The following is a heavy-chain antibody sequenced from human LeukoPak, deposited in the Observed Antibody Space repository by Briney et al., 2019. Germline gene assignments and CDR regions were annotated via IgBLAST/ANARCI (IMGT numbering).Heavy chain of an antibody. J-gene: IGHJ6*02. CDR1: GGSISSSSYY. D-gene: IGHD3-10*01. CDR2: IYHSGST. CDR3: AREREYGSGTSYGMDV. V-gene: IGHV4-39*07. Sequence: PSETLSLTCTVSGGSISSSSYYWGWIRQPPGKGLEWIGEIYHSGSTNYNPSLKSRVTISVDKSKNQFSLKLSSVTAADTAVYYCAREREYGSGTSYGMDVWGQGTTVTVSS.